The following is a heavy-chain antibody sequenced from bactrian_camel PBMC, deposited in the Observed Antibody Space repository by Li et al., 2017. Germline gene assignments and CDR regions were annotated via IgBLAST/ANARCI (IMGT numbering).Heavy chain of an antibody. CDR2: IVTGVGRA. Sequence: HVQLVESGGGSVSAGGSLTLSCASSGYTYKSACMGWFRQAPGKAREPVADIVTGVGRAYYADSVKGRFTISQDNAKNTLYLQMDSVKPDDTAMYYCAAGWQCAMASGINDWGRGTQVTVS. J-gene: IGHJ4*01. CDR1: GYTYKSAC. V-gene: IGHV3S1*01. D-gene: IGHD3*01. CDR3: AAGWQCAMASGIND.